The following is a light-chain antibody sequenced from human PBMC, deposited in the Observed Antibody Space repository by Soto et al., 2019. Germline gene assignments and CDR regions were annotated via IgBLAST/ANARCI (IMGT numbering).Light chain of an antibody. V-gene: IGLV3-21*04. Sequence: SYELTQPPSVSVAPGKTARITCGGNNIGSKSVHWYQQKPGQAPVLVIYYDSDRPSGIPERFSGTNSVNTATLTISRVEAGDEADDYCQVWDSSSDQLVVFGGSTQLTV. J-gene: IGLJ2*01. CDR1: NIGSKS. CDR3: QVWDSSSDQLVV. CDR2: YDS.